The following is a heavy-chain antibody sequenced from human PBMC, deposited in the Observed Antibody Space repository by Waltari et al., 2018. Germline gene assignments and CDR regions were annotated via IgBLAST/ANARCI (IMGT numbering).Heavy chain of an antibody. V-gene: IGHV1-2*02. D-gene: IGHD3-10*01. Sequence: QVQLVQSGAEVKKPGASVTVSCKASGYKFTDYYIHWVRQAPGQGLEWMGWINPRTAGINHAESFQGRVTMSRDTSISTVYMDLNSLISDDTAVYYCARDRRVYGSGNYYDLDNWGQGTLVTVSS. CDR2: INPRTAGI. CDR3: ARDRRVYGSGNYYDLDN. J-gene: IGHJ4*02. CDR1: GYKFTDYY.